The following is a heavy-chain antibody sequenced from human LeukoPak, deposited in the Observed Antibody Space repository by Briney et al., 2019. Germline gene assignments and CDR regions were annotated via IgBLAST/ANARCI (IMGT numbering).Heavy chain of an antibody. Sequence: PSETLSLTCTVSGYSISSGYYWGWIRQPPGKGLEWIGSIYHSGSTYYNPSLKSRVTISVDTSKNQFSLKLSSVTAADTAVYYRARDWGSGSYNDYWGQGTLVTVSS. V-gene: IGHV4-38-2*02. J-gene: IGHJ4*02. CDR3: ARDWGSGSYNDY. CDR2: IYHSGST. CDR1: GYSISSGYY. D-gene: IGHD3-10*01.